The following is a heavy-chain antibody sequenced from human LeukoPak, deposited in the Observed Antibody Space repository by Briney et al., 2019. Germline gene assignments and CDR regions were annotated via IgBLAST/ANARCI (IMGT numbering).Heavy chain of an antibody. V-gene: IGHV3-23*01. J-gene: IGHJ6*02. D-gene: IGHD2-8*01. CDR1: GFTFSIYA. CDR3: AKDGRRQFCSRGVCQASYSYYALDV. Sequence: GGSLRLSCAASGFTFSIYAMSWVRQAPRKGLEWVSTISIGGGDTFYADSVKGRFTISRDNSKNTLYLQMNSLRAEDTAVYYCAKDGRRQFCSRGVCQASYSYYALDVWGQGTTVTVSS. CDR2: ISIGGGDT.